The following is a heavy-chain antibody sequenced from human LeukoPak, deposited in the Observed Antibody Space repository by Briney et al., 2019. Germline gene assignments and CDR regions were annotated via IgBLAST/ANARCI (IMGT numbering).Heavy chain of an antibody. CDR3: ARTALLWFGELLTDWFDP. J-gene: IGHJ5*02. V-gene: IGHV1-69*13. CDR2: IIPIFGTA. D-gene: IGHD3-10*01. CDR1: GGTFSSYA. Sequence: WASVKVSCKASGGTFSSYAISWVRQAPGQGLEWMGGIIPIFGTANYAQKFQGRVTITADESTSTAYMEPSSLRSEDTAVYYCARTALLWFGELLTDWFDPWGQGTLVTVSS.